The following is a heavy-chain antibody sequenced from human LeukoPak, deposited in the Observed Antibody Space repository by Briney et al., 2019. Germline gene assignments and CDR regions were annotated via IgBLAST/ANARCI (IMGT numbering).Heavy chain of an antibody. J-gene: IGHJ4*02. D-gene: IGHD3-22*01. CDR3: ASGVLNYYDSSGHPYYFDY. Sequence: SETLSLTCAVYGGSFSGYYWSWIRQPPGKGLEWIGYIYYSGSTNYNPSLKSRVTISADTSKNQFSLKLSSVTAADTAVYYCASGVLNYYDSSGHPYYFDYWGQGTLVTVSS. CDR2: IYYSGST. V-gene: IGHV4-59*01. CDR1: GGSFSGYY.